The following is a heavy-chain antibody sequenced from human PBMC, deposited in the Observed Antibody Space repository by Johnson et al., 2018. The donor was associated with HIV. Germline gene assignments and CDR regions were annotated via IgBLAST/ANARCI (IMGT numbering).Heavy chain of an antibody. D-gene: IGHD1-26*01. CDR3: ARDRVGATAFDV. CDR1: GFTVSSNY. Sequence: VQLVESGGGLIQPGGSLRLSCAASGFTVSSNYMSWVRQAPGKGLEWVSVIYSGGSTYYADSVRGRLTISRDNAKNSLYLQMNSLRAEDTADYYCARDRVGATAFDVWGQGTLVTVSS. V-gene: IGHV3-53*01. J-gene: IGHJ3*01. CDR2: IYSGGST.